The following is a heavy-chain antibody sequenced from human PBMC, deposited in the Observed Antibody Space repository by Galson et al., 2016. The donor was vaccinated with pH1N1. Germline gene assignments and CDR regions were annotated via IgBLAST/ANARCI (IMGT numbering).Heavy chain of an antibody. D-gene: IGHD2-2*01. CDR3: AGQTVSCHDY. CDR1: GFTVSSTD. J-gene: IGHJ4*02. CDR2: LYTSGFT. V-gene: IGHV3-66*04. Sequence: SLRLSCAASGFTVSSTDMSWVRQAPGKGLEWVSLLYTSGFTYYADSVKGRFTISRDNARNSLYLQMNSLRAEDTAVYYCAGQTVSCHDYWGQGTLVTVSS.